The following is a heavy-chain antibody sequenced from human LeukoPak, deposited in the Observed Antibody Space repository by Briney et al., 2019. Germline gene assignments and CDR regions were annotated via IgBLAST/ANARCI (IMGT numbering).Heavy chain of an antibody. CDR2: INQDGSVI. CDR1: GFTFSNYW. V-gene: IGHV3-7*03. D-gene: IGHD1-26*01. CDR3: AKMRELRLRPPDY. Sequence: GGSLRLSCAASGFTFSNYWMTWVRQAPGEGLEGVANINQDGSVIYYVDSLEGRFTISRDNAKKSVHLQMNSLRAEDTAVYYCAKMRELRLRPPDYWGQGTLVTVSS. J-gene: IGHJ4*02.